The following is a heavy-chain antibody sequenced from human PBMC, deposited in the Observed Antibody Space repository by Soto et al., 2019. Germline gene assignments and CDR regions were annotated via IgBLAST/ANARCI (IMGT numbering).Heavy chain of an antibody. CDR3: ASSVLVTSTMNYFDL. Sequence: GESLKISCQASGYSFSNFWIAWVRQMPGEGLEWLGIIYPDDSDTRYSPSFLGQVTISADKSIKTTYLQWSSLKASDTAIYFCASSVLVTSTMNYFDLWGQGTLVTVSS. CDR2: IYPDDSDT. J-gene: IGHJ4*02. V-gene: IGHV5-51*01. CDR1: GYSFSNFW. D-gene: IGHD2-8*02.